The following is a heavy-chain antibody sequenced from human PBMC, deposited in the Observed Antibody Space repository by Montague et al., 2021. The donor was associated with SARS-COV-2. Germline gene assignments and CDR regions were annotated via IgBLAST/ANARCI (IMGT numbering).Heavy chain of an antibody. J-gene: IGHJ3*02. D-gene: IGHD3-10*01. CDR2: ISYDGSNT. Sequence: SLRLSCAASGFTFSSYAMHLVRQAPGKGLEWVAVISYDGSNTYYADSXXGRFTISRYNSKNTLYLQMNSLRAEDTAVYYCARAAQKQYVLLWFGELLHDAFDIWGQGTMVTVSS. CDR1: GFTFSSYA. CDR3: ARAAQKQYVLLWFGELLHDAFDI. V-gene: IGHV3-30-3*01.